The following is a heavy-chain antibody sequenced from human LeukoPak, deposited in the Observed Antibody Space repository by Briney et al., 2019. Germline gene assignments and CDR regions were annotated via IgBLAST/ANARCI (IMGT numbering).Heavy chain of an antibody. CDR3: ARDGTAMVPY. D-gene: IGHD5-18*01. CDR1: GGTFSSYA. Sequence: SVKVSCKASGGTFSSYATSWVRQAPGQGLEWMGRIIPIFGIANYAQKFQGRVTITADKSTSTAYMELSSLRSEDTAVYYCARDGTAMVPYWGQGTLVTVSS. J-gene: IGHJ4*02. V-gene: IGHV1-69*04. CDR2: IIPIFGIA.